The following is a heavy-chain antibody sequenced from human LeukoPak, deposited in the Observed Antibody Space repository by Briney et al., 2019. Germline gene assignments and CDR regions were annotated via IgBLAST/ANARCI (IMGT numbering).Heavy chain of an antibody. V-gene: IGHV3-30*02. D-gene: IGHD3-22*01. CDR1: GFTFSSNG. CDR2: IRYDGSNK. Sequence: GGTLRLSCAASGFTFSSNGMHWVRQAPPKGLEWVAFIRYDGSNKYYADSVKGRFTISRDNSKNTLYLQMNSLRAEDTAVYYCAKARKRYYYDSSGYSPQTNWGQGTLVTVSS. J-gene: IGHJ4*02. CDR3: AKARKRYYYDSSGYSPQTN.